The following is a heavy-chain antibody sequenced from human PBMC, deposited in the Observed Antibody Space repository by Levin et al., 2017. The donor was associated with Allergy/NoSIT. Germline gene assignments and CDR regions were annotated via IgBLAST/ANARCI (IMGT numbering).Heavy chain of an antibody. CDR1: GGSISSGDYY. V-gene: IGHV4-30-4*01. CDR3: ARVPPSIAAADY. CDR2: IYYSGST. D-gene: IGHD6-13*01. Sequence: SQTLSLTCTVSGGSISSGDYYWSWIRQPPGKGLEWIGYIYYSGSTYYNPSLKSRVTISVDTSKNQFSLKLSSVTAADTAVYYCARVPPSIAAADYWGQGTLVTVSS. J-gene: IGHJ4*02.